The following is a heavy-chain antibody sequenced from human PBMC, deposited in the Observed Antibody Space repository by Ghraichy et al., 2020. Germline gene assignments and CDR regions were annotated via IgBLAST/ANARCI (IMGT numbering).Heavy chain of an antibody. CDR3: ARGLWSGGDY. CDR2: INPSGGST. CDR1: GAPFSTSY. J-gene: IGHJ4*02. D-gene: IGHD3-16*01. V-gene: IGHV1-46*03. Sequence: ASVKVSCKTGGAPFSTSYTNFQRVSRRLGVKKKGIINPSGGSTNYAQKFQGRVTMTRDTSTSTVYMELSSLRSEDTAVYYCARGLWSGGDYWCLGTLVTVAS.